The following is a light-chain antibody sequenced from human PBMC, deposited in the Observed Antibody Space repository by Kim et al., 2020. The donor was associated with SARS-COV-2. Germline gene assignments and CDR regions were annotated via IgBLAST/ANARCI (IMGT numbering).Light chain of an antibody. CDR2: AAS. V-gene: IGKV1-27*01. Sequence: ASFGDRVTITCRASQDIANSLAWYQQKPGKVPQVLIYAASTLQSGVPSRFSGSGYGTEFTLTIGSLQTEDVATYYCQKYNSAPWTFGPGTKVDIK. CDR3: QKYNSAPWT. J-gene: IGKJ1*01. CDR1: QDIANS.